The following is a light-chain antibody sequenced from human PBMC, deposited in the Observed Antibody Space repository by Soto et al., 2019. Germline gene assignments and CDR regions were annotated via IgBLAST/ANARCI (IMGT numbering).Light chain of an antibody. CDR1: QGITYY. CDR3: HQYDSYPRT. Sequence: DIQMTQSPSSLSASVGNRVTITCRASQGITYYLAWFQQKPGKAPKSLIYCASSLQSGVPSRFNGSGFGTDFSLTISSLQPEYIATYYCHQYDSYPRTFGPGTKVEIK. V-gene: IGKV1-16*01. J-gene: IGKJ3*01. CDR2: CAS.